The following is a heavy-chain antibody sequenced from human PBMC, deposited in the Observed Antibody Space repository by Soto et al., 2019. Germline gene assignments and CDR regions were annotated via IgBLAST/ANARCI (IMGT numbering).Heavy chain of an antibody. Sequence: QVQLVESGGGEVRPGRSLRVSCAASGFTFSNYGMHWVRQAPGKGLEWVAAIWYDGSNKYYADSVKGRFTISRDISKNTLYLQMNSLRAEDTAVYYCARERIAAAGTAYFDYWGQGTLVTVSS. CDR2: IWYDGSNK. CDR3: ARERIAAAGTAYFDY. J-gene: IGHJ4*02. CDR1: GFTFSNYG. V-gene: IGHV3-33*01. D-gene: IGHD6-13*01.